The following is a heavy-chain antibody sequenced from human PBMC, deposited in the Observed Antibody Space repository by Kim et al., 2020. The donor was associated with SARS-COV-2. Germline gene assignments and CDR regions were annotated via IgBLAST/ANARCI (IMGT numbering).Heavy chain of an antibody. D-gene: IGHD5-18*01. CDR3: ASGPPIRGYSYGNRPGY. J-gene: IGHJ4*02. CDR1: GYTFTGYY. CDR2: INPNSGGT. Sequence: ASVKVSCKASGYTFTGYYMHWVRQAPGQGLEWMGWINPNSGGTNYAQKFQGRVTMTRDTSISTAYMELSRLRSDDTAVYYCASGPPIRGYSYGNRPGYWGQGTLVTVSS. V-gene: IGHV1-2*02.